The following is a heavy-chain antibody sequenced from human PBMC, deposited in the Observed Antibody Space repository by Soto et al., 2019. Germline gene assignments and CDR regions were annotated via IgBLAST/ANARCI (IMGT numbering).Heavy chain of an antibody. Sequence: ASVNVSCKASGYTFTGYYMHWVRQAPGQGLEWMGWINPNSGGTNYAQKFQGWVTMTRDTSISTAYMELSRLRSDDTAVYYCAREGDATVTTSNSGYDSLGYYYYYMDVWGKGTTVTVSS. CDR3: AREGDATVTTSNSGYDSLGYYYYYMDV. CDR1: GYTFTGYY. CDR2: INPNSGGT. J-gene: IGHJ6*03. D-gene: IGHD5-12*01. V-gene: IGHV1-2*04.